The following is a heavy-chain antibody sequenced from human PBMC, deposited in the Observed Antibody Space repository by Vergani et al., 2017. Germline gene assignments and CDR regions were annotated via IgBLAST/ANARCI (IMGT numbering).Heavy chain of an antibody. J-gene: IGHJ4*02. V-gene: IGHV3-33*01. D-gene: IGHD1-26*01. CDR3: ARDGAGTIDFDY. CDR1: GFTLSSHA. CDR2: VGFDGSDT. Sequence: QVQLEESGGGVVQPGRSLRLSCAGSGFTLSSHAMHWVRQAPGKGLEWVSRVGFDGSDTVYADSVKGRFTISKDSAMNTVHLQMTNVRAEDTAVYFCARDGAGTIDFDYWGPGILVTVSP.